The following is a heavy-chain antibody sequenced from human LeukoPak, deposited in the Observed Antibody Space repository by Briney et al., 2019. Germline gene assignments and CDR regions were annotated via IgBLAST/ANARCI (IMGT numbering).Heavy chain of an antibody. D-gene: IGHD3-10*01. CDR2: ISGSGGNT. CDR1: GFTFSSYT. CDR3: PMGASGRGVH. V-gene: IGHV3-23*01. J-gene: IGHJ4*02. Sequence: GGSLRLSCAASGFTFSSYTMIWVRQAPGKGLEWVSGISGSGGNTYYADSVKGRFTISRDNSKNTLYLLMNSLRAEDAAVYYCPMGASGRGVHWGQGTLVTVSS.